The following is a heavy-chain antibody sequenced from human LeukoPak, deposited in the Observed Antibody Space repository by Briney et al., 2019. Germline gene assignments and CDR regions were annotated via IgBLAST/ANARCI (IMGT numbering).Heavy chain of an antibody. CDR2: IYSGGVT. Sequence: GGSLRLSCAASGFTVSSSYMSWVRQAPGKGLEWVSVIYSGGVTYYADSVKGRFTVSTDNSKNTMYLQMNSLRAEDTAVYYCAKHYSGGLFDIWGQGTMVTVSS. D-gene: IGHD3-16*01. J-gene: IGHJ3*02. CDR1: GFTVSSSY. CDR3: AKHYSGGLFDI. V-gene: IGHV3-53*01.